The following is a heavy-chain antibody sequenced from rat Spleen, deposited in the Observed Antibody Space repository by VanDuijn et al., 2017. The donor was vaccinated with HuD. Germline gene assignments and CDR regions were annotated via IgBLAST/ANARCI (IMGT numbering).Heavy chain of an antibody. CDR2: ITNTGGST. CDR1: GFTFSNYG. Sequence: EVQLVESGGGLVQPGRSMKLSCAASGFTFSNYGMAWIRQAPGKGLEWVASITNTGGSTYYRDSVKGRFTISRDNAKSTLYLQMDSLRSEDTATYYCTTGFFDYWGQGVMVTVSS. V-gene: IGHV5-19*01. J-gene: IGHJ2*01. CDR3: TTGFFDY.